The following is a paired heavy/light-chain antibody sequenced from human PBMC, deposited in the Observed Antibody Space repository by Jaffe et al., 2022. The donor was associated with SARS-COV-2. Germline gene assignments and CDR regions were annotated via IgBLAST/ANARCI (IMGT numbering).Light chain of an antibody. J-gene: IGKJ2*01. CDR1: QGISSY. CDR2: AAS. Sequence: DIQLTQSPSFLSASVGDRVTITCRASQGISSYLAWSQQKPGKAPKVLIYAASTLQSGVPSRFSGSGSGTEFTLTISSLQPEDFATYYCQQLNSYPYTFGQGTKLEIK. CDR3: QQLNSYPYT. V-gene: IGKV1-9*01.
Heavy chain of an antibody. CDR3: AREYLTGSSRYFDY. V-gene: IGHV3-53*01. Sequence: EVQLVESGGGLIQPGGSLRLSCAVSGFTVNNNYMSWVRQAPGKGLEWVSVIFSGGSTYHADSVKGRFTISRDTSKNTLYLQMNSLRAEDTAVYYCAREYLTGSSRYFDYWGQGTLVTVSS. J-gene: IGHJ4*02. CDR1: GFTVNNNY. CDR2: IFSGGST. D-gene: IGHD3-10*01.